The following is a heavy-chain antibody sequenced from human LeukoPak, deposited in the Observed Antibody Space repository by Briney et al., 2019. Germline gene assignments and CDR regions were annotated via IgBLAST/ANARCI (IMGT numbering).Heavy chain of an antibody. D-gene: IGHD3-10*01. CDR1: GFTFDDYA. CDR2: ISWNSGSM. Sequence: GGSLRLSCAASGFTFDDYAMHWVRHAPGKGLEWVSGISWNSGSMGYADSVKGRFTISRDNAKNSLYLQMNSLRAEDTALYYCAAAGDYWGQGTLVTVSS. CDR3: AAAGDY. J-gene: IGHJ4*02. V-gene: IGHV3-9*01.